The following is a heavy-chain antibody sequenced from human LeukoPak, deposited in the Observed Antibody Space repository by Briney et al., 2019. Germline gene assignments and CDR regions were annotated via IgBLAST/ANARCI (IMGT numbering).Heavy chain of an antibody. J-gene: IGHJ6*02. CDR1: GFTFSSYA. CDR3: AKDLRSRLQKYYDFWSGLYGMDV. V-gene: IGHV3-23*01. Sequence: GGSLRLSCAASGFTFSSYAMSWVRQAPGKGLEWVSAISGSGGSTYYADSVKGRFTISRDNSQNTLYLQMNSLRAEDTAVYYCAKDLRSRLQKYYDFWSGLYGMDVWGQGTTVTVSS. D-gene: IGHD3-3*01. CDR2: ISGSGGST.